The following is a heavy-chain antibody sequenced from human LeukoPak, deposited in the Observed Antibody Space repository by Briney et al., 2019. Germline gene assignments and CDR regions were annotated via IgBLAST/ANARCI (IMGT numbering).Heavy chain of an antibody. V-gene: IGHV1-69*05. J-gene: IGHJ1*01. CDR1: GGTFSSYG. CDR2: IIPIFGTA. D-gene: IGHD3-22*01. CDR3: ASTRISGYQIGEYFQH. Sequence: SVKVSCKASGGTFSSYGISCVRQAPGQGLEWMGRIIPIFGTANYAQKFQGRVTITTEESTSTAYMELSSLRSEDTAVYYCASTRISGYQIGEYFQHWGQGTLVTVSS.